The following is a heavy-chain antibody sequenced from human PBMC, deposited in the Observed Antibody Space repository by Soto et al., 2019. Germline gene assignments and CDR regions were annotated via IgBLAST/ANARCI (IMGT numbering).Heavy chain of an antibody. D-gene: IGHD2-21*02. CDR2: IYHSGST. J-gene: IGHJ5*02. CDR3: ARVGPYCGGDCYSPPP. V-gene: IGHV4-38-2*01. Sequence: SEALSLTCGVSGYSIRNGYYWGWIRQPPGKGLEWIGTIYHSGSTYYNPSLKSRVTISVDASENHFSLKLSSVTAVDTAVYYCARVGPYCGGDCYSPPPWGQGTLVTVSS. CDR1: GYSIRNGYY.